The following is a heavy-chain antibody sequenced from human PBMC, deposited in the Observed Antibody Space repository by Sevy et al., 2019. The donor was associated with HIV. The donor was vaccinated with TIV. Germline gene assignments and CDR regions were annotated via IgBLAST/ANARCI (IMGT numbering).Heavy chain of an antibody. D-gene: IGHD6-19*01. Sequence: GGSLRLSCAISGFTVNDKYIIWVRQAPGKGLEWVSVIFSSGSTYYADSAKGRFTISRDNSKNTEYLQMNSVRAEDTAVYYCVSLFLSYRSGWSYFDYWGQGTLVTVSS. V-gene: IGHV3-66*02. J-gene: IGHJ4*02. CDR2: IFSSGST. CDR1: GFTVNDKY. CDR3: VSLFLSYRSGWSYFDY.